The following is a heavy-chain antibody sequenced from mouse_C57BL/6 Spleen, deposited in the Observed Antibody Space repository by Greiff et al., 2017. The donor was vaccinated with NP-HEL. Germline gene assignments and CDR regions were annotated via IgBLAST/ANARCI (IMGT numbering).Heavy chain of an antibody. J-gene: IGHJ3*01. V-gene: IGHV1-54*01. Sequence: QVQLQQSGAELVRPGTSVKVSCKASGYAFTNYLIEWVKQRPGQGLEWIGAINPGSGGTNYNEKFKGKATLTADKSSSTAYMQLSSLTSEDSAVYFCARRGYGAWFAYWGQGTLVTVSA. CDR2: INPGSGGT. CDR1: GYAFTNYL. CDR3: ARRGYGAWFAY. D-gene: IGHD1-1*02.